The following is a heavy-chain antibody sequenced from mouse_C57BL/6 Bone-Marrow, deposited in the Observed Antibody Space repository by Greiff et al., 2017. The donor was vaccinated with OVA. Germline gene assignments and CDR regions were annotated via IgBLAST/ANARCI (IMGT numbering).Heavy chain of an antibody. D-gene: IGHD1-1*01. Sequence: QVHVKQSGPELVKPGASVKLSCKASGYTFTSYDINWVQQRPGQGLAWIGWIYPRDGSTKYHEKFKGKATLSVDKSYSTVYMEIHSLPSEDSAVYFCARSHYYGSRYFGYWGQGTTLTVSS. J-gene: IGHJ2*01. V-gene: IGHV1-85*01. CDR3: ARSHYYGSRYFGY. CDR1: GYTFTSYD. CDR2: IYPRDGST.